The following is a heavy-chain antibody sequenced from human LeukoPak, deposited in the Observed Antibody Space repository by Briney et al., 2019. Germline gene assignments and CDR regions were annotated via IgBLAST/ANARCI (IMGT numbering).Heavy chain of an antibody. CDR2: IYYSGST. CDR1: GGSISSYY. D-gene: IGHD1-26*01. J-gene: IGHJ4*02. CDR3: AREFRGSRVGAIHLAYFDY. Sequence: SETLSLTCTVSGGSISSYYWSWIRQPPGKGLEWIGYIYYSGSTNYNPSLKSRVTISVDTSKNQFSLKLSSVTAADTAVYYCAREFRGSRVGAIHLAYFDYWGQGTLVTVSS. V-gene: IGHV4-59*01.